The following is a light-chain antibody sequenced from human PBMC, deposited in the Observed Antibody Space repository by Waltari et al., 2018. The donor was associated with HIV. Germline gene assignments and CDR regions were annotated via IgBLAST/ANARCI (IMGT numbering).Light chain of an antibody. CDR1: TDDIGFYNL. Sequence: QSALTQPASVSGSPGQSITISCTGSTDDIGFYNLVSWYRQHPDKSPQLLMYEVKNRPSAISDRCSASKSGNTASLTIAALQAEDEADYYCASYVRSDTVVFGGGTKLTV. CDR3: ASYVRSDTVV. CDR2: EVK. V-gene: IGLV2-14*01. J-gene: IGLJ2*01.